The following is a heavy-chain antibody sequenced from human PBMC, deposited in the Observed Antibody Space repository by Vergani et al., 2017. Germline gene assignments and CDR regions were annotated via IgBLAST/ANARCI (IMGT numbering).Heavy chain of an antibody. CDR1: GFTFDSFD. D-gene: IGHD1-1*01. J-gene: IGHJ6*02. V-gene: IGHV3-33*01. CDR2: VSDDGFYE. Sequence: QVQIVESGGGVVQPGRSLRLSCVTSGFTFDSFDMHWVRQAPGKGLEWVASVSDDGFYEYYADSVKGRFTMSRDNAKNSLYLQMNSLRAEDTAVYHCARDGHLERLRYNYYGMGVWGQGTTVTVSS. CDR3: ARDGHLERLRYNYYGMGV.